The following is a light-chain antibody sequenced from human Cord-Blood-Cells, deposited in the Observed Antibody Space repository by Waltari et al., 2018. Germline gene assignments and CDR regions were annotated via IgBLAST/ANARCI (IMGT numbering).Light chain of an antibody. CDR2: GAS. V-gene: IGKV3-20*01. J-gene: IGKJ1*01. CDR1: QSVSSSY. CDR3: QQYGSSPKT. Sequence: EIVLTQSPGTLSLSPGDRATLSCRASQSVSSSYLAWYQQKPGQAPRLLMYGASSRATGIPDRFSGSGSGTDFTLTISRLEPEDLAVYYCQQYGSSPKTFGQGTKVEIK.